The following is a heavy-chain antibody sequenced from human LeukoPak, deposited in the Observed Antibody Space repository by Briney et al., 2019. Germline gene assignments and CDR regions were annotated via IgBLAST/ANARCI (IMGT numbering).Heavy chain of an antibody. J-gene: IGHJ4*02. V-gene: IGHV3-30*04. CDR2: ISYDGSNK. CDR3: ASMVRGTASGY. D-gene: IGHD3-10*01. CDR1: GFTFSSYA. Sequence: GGSLRLSCAASGFTFSSYAMHWVRQAPGKGLEWVAVISYDGSNKYYADSVKGRSTISRDNSKNTLYLQMNSLRAEDTAVYYCASMVRGTASGYWGQGTLVTVSS.